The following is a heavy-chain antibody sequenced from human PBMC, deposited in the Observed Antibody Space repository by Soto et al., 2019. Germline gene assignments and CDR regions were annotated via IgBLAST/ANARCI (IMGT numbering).Heavy chain of an antibody. CDR3: ARDEICDAVKCTLGYFQE. D-gene: IGHD2-21*01. Sequence: DVQLVDSGGGLVRSGGSLRLPCAASGFTFKDYWMNWVRQAPGKGLEWVANIKVDGSEKNYVDSVKGRFTISRDNAKNSLYLQMNNLRAEDTAVYYCARDEICDAVKCTLGYFQEWGQGPLVTVSS. CDR2: IKVDGSEK. V-gene: IGHV3-7*03. J-gene: IGHJ1*01. CDR1: GFTFKDYW.